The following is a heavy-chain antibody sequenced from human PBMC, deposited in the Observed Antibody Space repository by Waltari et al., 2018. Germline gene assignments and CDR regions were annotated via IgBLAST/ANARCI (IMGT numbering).Heavy chain of an antibody. D-gene: IGHD6-13*01. CDR3: ARLKQLGIDYYYYGMDV. V-gene: IGHV1-2*02. CDR1: GYTFTGYY. Sequence: QVQLVQSGAEVKKPGASVKVSCKASGYTFTGYYMHWVRQAPGQGLEWMGWINPNSGGTNYAQKFQGRVTMTRDTSISTAYMERSRLRSDDTAVYYCARLKQLGIDYYYYGMDVWGQGTTVTVSS. CDR2: INPNSGGT. J-gene: IGHJ6*02.